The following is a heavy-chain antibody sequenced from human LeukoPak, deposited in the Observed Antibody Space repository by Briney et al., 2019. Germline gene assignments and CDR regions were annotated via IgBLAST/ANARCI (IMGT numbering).Heavy chain of an antibody. D-gene: IGHD5-18*01. CDR3: AKDRGYSYGFPDY. J-gene: IGHJ4*02. Sequence: PGGSLRLSCAASGFTFSSYGMHWVRQAPGKGLEWVAFIRYDGSNKYYADSVKGRFTISRDNSKNTLYLQMNSLRAEDTAVYYCAKDRGYSYGFPDYWGQGTLVTVSS. V-gene: IGHV3-30*02. CDR2: IRYDGSNK. CDR1: GFTFSSYG.